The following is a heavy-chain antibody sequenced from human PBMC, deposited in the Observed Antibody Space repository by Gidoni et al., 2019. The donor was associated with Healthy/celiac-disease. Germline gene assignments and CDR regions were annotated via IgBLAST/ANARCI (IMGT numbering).Heavy chain of an antibody. CDR3: ARQNGVSLSVGWFDP. CDR1: GCSISSYY. CDR2: IYYSGST. J-gene: IGHJ5*02. Sequence: QVQLPESGPGLVKPSETLSLTFPVSGCSISSYYWTWIRQPPGKGLEWIGYIYYSGSTNYNPSLKRRVTISVDTSKNQFSLKLSSVTAADTAVYYCARQNGVSLSVGWFDPWGQGTLVTVSS. V-gene: IGHV4-59*08. D-gene: IGHD2-8*01.